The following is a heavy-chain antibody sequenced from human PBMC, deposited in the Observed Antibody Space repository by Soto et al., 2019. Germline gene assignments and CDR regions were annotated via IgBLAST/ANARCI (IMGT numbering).Heavy chain of an antibody. CDR1: GYSIKNNG. J-gene: IGHJ5*02. D-gene: IGHD3-3*01. Sequence: SETLSLTCAVSGYSIKNNGWSWVRQPPGKGLEWVGEINQTGTINYNPSLGSGVTITVDETNNQLSLKVVSVTAADTAADYCWREYDNYDFWNKWSLDPWGQGTLVTVSS. CDR3: WREYDNYDFWNKWSLDP. CDR2: INQTGTI. V-gene: IGHV4-4*02.